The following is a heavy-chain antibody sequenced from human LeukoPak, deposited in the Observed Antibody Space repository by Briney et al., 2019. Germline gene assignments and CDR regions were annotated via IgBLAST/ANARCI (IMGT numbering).Heavy chain of an antibody. Sequence: SETLSLTRTLSGGSITSDYWSWIRQSPGKGLEWIGYFSYSGSTHYSPSLTSRVAISVDTSKNQFSLKLSSVTAADTAVYYCARVDHIVVVPAAARWAFDIWGQGTMVTVSS. V-gene: IGHV4-59*01. CDR3: ARVDHIVVVPAAARWAFDI. D-gene: IGHD2-2*01. CDR1: GGSITSDY. J-gene: IGHJ3*02. CDR2: FSYSGST.